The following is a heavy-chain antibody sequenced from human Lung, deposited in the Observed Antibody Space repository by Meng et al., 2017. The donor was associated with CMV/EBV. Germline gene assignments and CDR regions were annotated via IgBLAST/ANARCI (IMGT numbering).Heavy chain of an antibody. V-gene: IGHV4-38-2*02. Sequence: SXTVSGYSISSGYYWGWIRQPPGKGLEWIGSIYHSGSTYYNPSLKSRVTISVDTSKNQFSLKLTSVTAADTAVYYCARDGRYCTNGVCSYDAFDIWGQGTMVTVSS. CDR1: GYSISSGYY. J-gene: IGHJ3*02. CDR3: ARDGRYCTNGVCSYDAFDI. D-gene: IGHD2-8*01. CDR2: IYHSGST.